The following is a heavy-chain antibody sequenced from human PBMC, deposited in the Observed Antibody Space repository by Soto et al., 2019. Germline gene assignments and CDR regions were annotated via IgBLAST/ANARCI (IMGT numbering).Heavy chain of an antibody. CDR3: TRAQFECGSYFGMGV. CDR1: GYTFTNYD. Sequence: QVHLVQSGAEVKQPGASVRVSCKASGYTFTNYDITWVRQATGQGLEWMGWMNPDSENTGSPQKFQGRVTMTVNTSISTAYMELTSLRSEATAVYSCTRAQFECGSYFGMGVWGQGTTVTGSS. CDR2: MNPDSENT. J-gene: IGHJ6*01. V-gene: IGHV1-8*01.